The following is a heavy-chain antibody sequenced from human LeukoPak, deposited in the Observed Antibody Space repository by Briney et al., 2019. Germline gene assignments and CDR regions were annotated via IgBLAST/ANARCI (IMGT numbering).Heavy chain of an antibody. D-gene: IGHD1-26*01. CDR2: IYSGGST. J-gene: IGHJ5*02. CDR3: AREVGATRGLDP. V-gene: IGHV3-53*01. CDR1: GFTFSSNY. Sequence: GSLRLSCAASGFTFSSNYMSWVRQAPGKGLEWVSIIYSGGSTYYADSVKGRFTISRDTSKNTLYLQMNSLRAEDTAVYYCAREVGATRGLDPWGQGTLVTVSS.